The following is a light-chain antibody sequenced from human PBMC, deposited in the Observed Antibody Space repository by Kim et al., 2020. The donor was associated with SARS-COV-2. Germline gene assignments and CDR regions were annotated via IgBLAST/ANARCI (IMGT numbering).Light chain of an antibody. CDR1: TGPVTSGHH. V-gene: IGLV7-46*01. CDR2: DAT. CDR3: LLSYGSAWL. Sequence: QAVVTQEPSLTVSLGGTVTLTCGSSTGPVTSGHHPYWFQQRPDQAPRTLIFDATNKQSWTPARFSGSLLEGKAALTLSGAQPEDEAEYYCLLSYGSAWLFGGGTQLTVL. J-gene: IGLJ3*02.